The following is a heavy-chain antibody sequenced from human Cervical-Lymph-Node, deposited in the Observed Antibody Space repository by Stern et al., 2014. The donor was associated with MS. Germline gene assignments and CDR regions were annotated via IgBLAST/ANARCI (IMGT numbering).Heavy chain of an antibody. D-gene: IGHD2-15*01. CDR1: GGTFSSYA. CDR2: CLPIFGTA. CDR3: ARDRRYCSGGSCPDLNYYYYGMDV. Sequence: VQLVESGAEVKKPGSSVKVSFKASGGTFSSYAISWVPQAPGQGLAWMGGCLPIFGTANFAQKFQGRVTITADKSTSTAYMELSSLRSEDTAVYYCARDRRYCSGGSCPDLNYYYYGMDVWGQGTTVTVSS. V-gene: IGHV1-69*06. J-gene: IGHJ6*02.